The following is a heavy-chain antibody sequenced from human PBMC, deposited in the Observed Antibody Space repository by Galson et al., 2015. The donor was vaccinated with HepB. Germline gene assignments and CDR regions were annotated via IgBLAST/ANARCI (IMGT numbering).Heavy chain of an antibody. V-gene: IGHV3-66*01. D-gene: IGHD3-22*01. J-gene: IGHJ2*01. CDR3: ARDRVDYYDSSGYYWYFDL. Sequence: SLRLSCAASGFTFSSNYMSWVRQAPGKGLEWVSVIYSGGSTYYADSVKGRFTISRDNSKNTLYLQMNSLRAEDTAVYYCARDRVDYYDSSGYYWYFDLWGRGTLVTVSS. CDR1: GFTFSSNY. CDR2: IYSGGST.